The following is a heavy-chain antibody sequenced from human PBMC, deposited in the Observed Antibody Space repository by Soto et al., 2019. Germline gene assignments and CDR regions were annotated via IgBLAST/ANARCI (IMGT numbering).Heavy chain of an antibody. CDR2: IYHSGST. J-gene: IGHJ5*02. D-gene: IGHD3-16*01. CDR3: ARVGGFGGNWFDP. V-gene: IGHV4-30-2*01. Sequence: WSWIRQPSGKGLEWIGYIYHSGSTYYNPSLKSRVTISVDRSKNQFSLKLSSVTAADTAVYYCARVGGFGGNWFDPWGQGTLVTVSS.